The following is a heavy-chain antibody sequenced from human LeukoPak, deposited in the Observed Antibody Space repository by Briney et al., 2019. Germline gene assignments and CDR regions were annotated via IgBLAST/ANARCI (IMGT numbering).Heavy chain of an antibody. CDR3: ARTMVRGVNDAFDI. D-gene: IGHD3-10*01. Sequence: SETLSLTCTVSGGSISSSSYYWGWIRQPPGTGLEWIGRIYYSGSTYYNPSLKSRVTISVDTSKNQFSLKLSSVTAADTAVYYCARTMVRGVNDAFDIWGQGTMVTVSS. CDR1: GGSISSSSYY. V-gene: IGHV4-39*01. J-gene: IGHJ3*02. CDR2: IYYSGST.